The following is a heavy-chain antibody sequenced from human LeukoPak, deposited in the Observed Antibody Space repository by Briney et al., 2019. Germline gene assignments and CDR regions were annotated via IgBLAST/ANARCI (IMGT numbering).Heavy chain of an antibody. V-gene: IGHV1-18*01. Sequence: ASVKVSCTASGYTFTSYAISWVRQAPGQGLEWMGWISAYNGNRNYAQKLQCRVTMTTDTSTSTAYMELRSLRSDDTAVYYCARDSSAMVPNYFDYWGQGTLVTVSS. CDR2: ISAYNGNR. J-gene: IGHJ4*02. CDR1: GYTFTSYA. CDR3: ARDSSAMVPNYFDY. D-gene: IGHD5-18*01.